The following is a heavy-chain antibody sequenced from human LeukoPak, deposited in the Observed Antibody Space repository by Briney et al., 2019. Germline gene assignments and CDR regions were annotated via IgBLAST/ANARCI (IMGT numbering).Heavy chain of an antibody. D-gene: IGHD3-22*01. V-gene: IGHV4-39*01. CDR3: ARHLGYYDSSGYYVSAFDI. CDR1: GASISSSSYY. Sequence: SETLSLTCTVSGASISSSSYYWGWIRQSPGKGLEWIGSIYYSGSTYFNPSLKSRVTMSVDTSKNHFSLKLTSVTAADTAVYYCARHLGYYDSSGYYVSAFDIWGEGTMVTVSS. J-gene: IGHJ3*02. CDR2: IYYSGST.